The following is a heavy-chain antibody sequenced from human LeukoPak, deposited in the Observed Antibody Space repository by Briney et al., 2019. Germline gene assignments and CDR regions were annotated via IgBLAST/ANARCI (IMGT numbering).Heavy chain of an antibody. D-gene: IGHD2-2*01. J-gene: IGHJ4*02. Sequence: GGSLRLSCAASGFTFSSYAMSWVRQAPGQGLEWDSAISAGGDSPYYADSVQGRFSISRDNSKNTLYLQMNSLRAGDTAVYYCAKRRYCSSVSCHDFDYWGQGTLVTVSS. CDR1: GFTFSSYA. CDR3: AKRRYCSSVSCHDFDY. CDR2: ISAGGDSP. V-gene: IGHV3-23*01.